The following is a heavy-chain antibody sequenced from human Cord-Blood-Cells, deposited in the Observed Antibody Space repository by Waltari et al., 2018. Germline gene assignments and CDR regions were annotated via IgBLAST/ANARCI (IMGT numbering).Heavy chain of an antibody. D-gene: IGHD2-15*01. J-gene: IGHJ4*02. Sequence: QVQLVESGGGVVQPGRSLRLSCAASGFTFSSYGMHWVRQAPGKGLEWVAVIWYDGSNKYYADSVKGRFTISRDNSKNTLYLQMNSLRAEDTAVYYCVRDKCSGGSCYNFDYWGQGTLVTVSS. CDR1: GFTFSSYG. V-gene: IGHV3-33*01. CDR3: VRDKCSGGSCYNFDY. CDR2: IWYDGSNK.